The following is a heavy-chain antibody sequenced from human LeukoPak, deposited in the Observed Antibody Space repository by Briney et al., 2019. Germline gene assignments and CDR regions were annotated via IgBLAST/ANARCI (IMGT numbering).Heavy chain of an antibody. CDR2: IYCSGST. CDR3: ARDTWFDP. V-gene: IGHV4-59*11. J-gene: IGHJ5*02. CDR1: GGSISSHF. Sequence: PSETLSLICTVSGGSISSHFWSWIRQPPGKGLEWIGYIYCSGSTNYNPSLKSRVTMSVDTSKNQFSLKLRSVTAADTAVYYCARDTWFDPWGQGTLVTVSS.